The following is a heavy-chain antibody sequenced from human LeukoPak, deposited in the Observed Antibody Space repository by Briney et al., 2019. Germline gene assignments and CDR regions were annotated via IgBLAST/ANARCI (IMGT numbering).Heavy chain of an antibody. D-gene: IGHD5-12*01. Sequence: ASVKVSCKASGYTFTGYYMHWLRQAPGQGLEWMGWINPNSGATNDAQKFQGRVTMTRDTSISTAYMELSRLRSDDTAVYYCAPTGRVVATIREYYFDYWGQGTLVTVSS. V-gene: IGHV1-2*02. J-gene: IGHJ4*02. CDR1: GYTFTGYY. CDR2: INPNSGAT. CDR3: APTGRVVATIREYYFDY.